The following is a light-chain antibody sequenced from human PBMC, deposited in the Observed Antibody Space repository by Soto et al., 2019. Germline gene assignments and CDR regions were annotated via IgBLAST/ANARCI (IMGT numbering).Light chain of an antibody. V-gene: IGKV1-9*01. Sequence: DIQLSQSPSFLSASVGDRVTITCRASQGISTYFAWYHQKPGKAPKLLIYGASTLQSGVPSRFSGSGSGTEFTLTISSLQPEDFGTYYCQQLNTYPITFAQGTRLQIK. CDR3: QQLNTYPIT. CDR2: GAS. CDR1: QGISTY. J-gene: IGKJ5*01.